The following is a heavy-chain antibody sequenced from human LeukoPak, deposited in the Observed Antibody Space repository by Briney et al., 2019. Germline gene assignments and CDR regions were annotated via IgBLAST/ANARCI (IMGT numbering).Heavy chain of an antibody. V-gene: IGHV3-30*02. Sequence: PGGSLRLSCAASGFTFSSYGMHWVRQAPGKGLEWVAFIRYDGSNKYYADSVKGRFTISRDNSKNTLYLQMNSLRAEDTAVYYCVQNGGRYFDYWGQGPWSPSPQ. CDR3: VQNGGRYFDY. CDR2: IRYDGSNK. D-gene: IGHD2-15*01. J-gene: IGHJ4*02. CDR1: GFTFSSYG.